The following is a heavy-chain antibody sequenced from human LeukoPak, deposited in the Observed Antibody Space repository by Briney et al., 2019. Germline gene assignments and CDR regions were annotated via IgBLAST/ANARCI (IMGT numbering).Heavy chain of an antibody. D-gene: IGHD6-13*01. J-gene: IGHJ4*02. V-gene: IGHV4-39*07. Sequence: SETLSLTCTVSGGSISSSSYYWGWIRQPPGKGLEWIGSIYYSGSTYYNPSLKSRVTISVDTSKNQFSLKLTSVTAADTAVYYCARDRSAAPADYWGQGTLVTVSS. CDR2: IYYSGST. CDR3: ARDRSAAPADY. CDR1: GGSISSSSYY.